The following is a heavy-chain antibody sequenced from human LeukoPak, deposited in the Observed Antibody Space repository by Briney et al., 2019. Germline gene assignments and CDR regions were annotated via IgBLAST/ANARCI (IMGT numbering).Heavy chain of an antibody. CDR3: ARVDYYDSSTSPY. CDR2: LYTGGST. J-gene: IGHJ4*02. CDR1: GFTVSDNC. Sequence: GGSLRLSCAASGFTVSDNCMSWVRQAPGKGLEWVSILYTGGSTYYADSVKGRFTNSRDNSKNTVYLQMNSLRAEDAAVYFCARVDYYDSSTSPYWGQGTLVTVSP. V-gene: IGHV3-53*01. D-gene: IGHD3-22*01.